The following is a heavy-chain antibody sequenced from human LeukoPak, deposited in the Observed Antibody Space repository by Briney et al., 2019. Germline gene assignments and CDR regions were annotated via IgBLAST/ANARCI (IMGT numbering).Heavy chain of an antibody. V-gene: IGHV3-23*01. D-gene: IGHD4-17*01. CDR1: GFTLSSYS. CDR3: AKGGYGDYRWFAFDI. Sequence: GGSLRPSCAASGFTLSSYSMNWVRPAPGKGLEWGSAISGSGGSTYYADSVKGRFTISRDNSKNTLYLQMNSLRAEDTAVYYCAKGGYGDYRWFAFDIWGQGTMVTVSS. CDR2: ISGSGGST. J-gene: IGHJ3*02.